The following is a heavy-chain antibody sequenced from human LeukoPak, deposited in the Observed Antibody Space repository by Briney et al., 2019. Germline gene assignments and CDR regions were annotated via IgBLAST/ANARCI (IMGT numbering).Heavy chain of an antibody. V-gene: IGHV4-39*01. D-gene: IGHD1-1*01. CDR3: ATNEGP. CDR1: GGSISGSAYY. CDR2: IYYSGTT. J-gene: IGHJ5*02. Sequence: PSETLSLTCTVSGGSISGSAYYWGWIRQPPGKGLEWIGNIYYSGTTYYNPSLRSRITISVDTSKNQFSLKLTSVTAADTAVYYCATNEGPWGQGTLVTVSS.